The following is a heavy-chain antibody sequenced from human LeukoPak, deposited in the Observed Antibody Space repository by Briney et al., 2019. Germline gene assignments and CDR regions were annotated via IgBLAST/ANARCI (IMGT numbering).Heavy chain of an antibody. D-gene: IGHD3-10*01. CDR3: ATALPFGELLVSGAFDI. J-gene: IGHJ3*02. V-gene: IGHV4-59*01. Sequence: SETLSLTCTVSGGSISNYYWNWIRQPPGKGLEWIGYIYYTGSTNYNPSLKSRVTMSVDTSKNQFSLNLRSVTAADTAVYYCATALPFGELLVSGAFDIWGQGTMVTVSS. CDR1: GGSISNYY. CDR2: IYYTGST.